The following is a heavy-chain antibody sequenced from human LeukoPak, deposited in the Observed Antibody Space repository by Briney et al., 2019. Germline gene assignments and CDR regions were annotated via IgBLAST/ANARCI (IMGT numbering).Heavy chain of an antibody. D-gene: IGHD3-10*01. Sequence: GGSLRLSCAASGFTFNNYLMSWVRQAPGKGLEWVSVLFTGGGRTLYADSVKGRFTVSGDTSRTTLYLQMNGLRAEDTAVYYCAKECDYSPGHKFDLWGQGTLVTVSS. CDR3: AKECDYSPGHKFDL. V-gene: IGHV3-23*01. CDR1: GFTFNNYL. J-gene: IGHJ4*02. CDR2: LFTGGGRT.